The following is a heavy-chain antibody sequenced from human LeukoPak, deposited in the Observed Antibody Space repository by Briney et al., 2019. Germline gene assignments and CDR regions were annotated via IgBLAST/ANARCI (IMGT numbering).Heavy chain of an antibody. D-gene: IGHD3-22*01. CDR1: GGSISSSNYY. CDR2: MSYSGNT. Sequence: SETLSLTCTVSGGSISSSNYYWGWIRQPPGKGLEWIGSMSYSGNTHYNPSLKSRVTTSVDTSKNQFSLKLSSMTATDTAVYHCARGTHYYDSGGYGYFDYWGQGTLVTVSS. J-gene: IGHJ4*02. CDR3: ARGTHYYDSGGYGYFDY. V-gene: IGHV4-39*01.